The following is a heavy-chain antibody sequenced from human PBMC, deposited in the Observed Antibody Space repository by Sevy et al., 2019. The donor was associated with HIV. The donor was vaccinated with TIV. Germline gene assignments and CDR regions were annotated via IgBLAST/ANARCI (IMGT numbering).Heavy chain of an antibody. J-gene: IGHJ5*02. CDR3: ARAEYGHTRGWYSWLDA. CDR2: IYYRGNT. Sequence: SETLSLTCTVSTGYINNYYWTWVRQSPGKGLEWIGYIYYRGNTKHNPSLESRVSMSIDTNKEQFSLTLTSVTGADSAIYYCARAEYGHTRGWYSWLDAWGQGILVTVSS. CDR1: TGYINNYY. D-gene: IGHD6-19*01. V-gene: IGHV4-59*01.